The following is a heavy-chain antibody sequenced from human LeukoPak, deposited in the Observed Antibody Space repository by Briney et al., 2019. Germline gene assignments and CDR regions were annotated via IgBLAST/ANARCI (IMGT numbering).Heavy chain of an antibody. Sequence: PSETLSLTCTVSGGSVSSGSYYWSWIRQPPGKGLKWIGYIYYSGSTNYNPSLKSRVTISVDTSKNQFSLKLSSVTAAETAVYYCARFNREDTTRFDPWGQGTLVTVSS. CDR2: IYYSGST. CDR1: GGSVSSGSYY. J-gene: IGHJ5*02. D-gene: IGHD2-15*01. CDR3: ARFNREDTTRFDP. V-gene: IGHV4-61*01.